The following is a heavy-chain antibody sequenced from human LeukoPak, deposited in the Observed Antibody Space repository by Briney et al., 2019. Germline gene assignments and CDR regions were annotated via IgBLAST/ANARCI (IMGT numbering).Heavy chain of an antibody. V-gene: IGHV4-59*01. CDR3: VSGSNYFGSGSYPY. J-gene: IGHJ4*02. CDR1: GGSISTYY. Sequence: SETLSLTCTVSGGSISTYYWSWIWQPPGKGLEWIGYINYSGSTNYHPSLKTRVTISVDRSKNQFSLKLSSVTAADTAVYYCVSGSNYFGSGSYPYWGQGTLVTVSS. CDR2: INYSGST. D-gene: IGHD3-10*01.